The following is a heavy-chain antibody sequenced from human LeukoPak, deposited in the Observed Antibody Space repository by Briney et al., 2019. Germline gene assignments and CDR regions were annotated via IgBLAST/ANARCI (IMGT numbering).Heavy chain of an antibody. CDR1: GFTFSSYS. CDR3: VRTYSSGYYYFDS. D-gene: IGHD6-19*01. Sequence: GGSLRLSCAASGFTFSSYSMNWVRQAPGKGLEWVSSISSSSYIYYADSVKGRFTISRDNAKNTLYLQMNSLRVEDTAVYYCVRTYSSGYYYFDSWGQGTLVTVSS. V-gene: IGHV3-21*01. J-gene: IGHJ4*02. CDR2: ISSSSYI.